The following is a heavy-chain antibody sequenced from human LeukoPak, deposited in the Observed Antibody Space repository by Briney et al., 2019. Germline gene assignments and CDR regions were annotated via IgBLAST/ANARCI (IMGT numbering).Heavy chain of an antibody. V-gene: IGHV4-4*09. CDR1: GGSISSYY. CDR3: ASHRADKWSRYKFDP. D-gene: IGHD1-1*01. CDR2: IYTSGST. J-gene: IGHJ5*02. Sequence: SETLSLTCTVSGGSISSYYWSWIRQPPGKGLEWIGYIYTSGSTNYNPSLKSRVTISVDTSKNQFSLKLSSVTAADTAVYYCASHRADKWSRYKFDPWGQRTLVTVSS.